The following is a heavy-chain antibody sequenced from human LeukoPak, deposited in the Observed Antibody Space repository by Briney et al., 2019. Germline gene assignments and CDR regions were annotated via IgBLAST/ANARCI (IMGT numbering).Heavy chain of an antibody. CDR2: ISAYNGNT. CDR3: AREIRQQLVRGAFDI. V-gene: IGHV1-18*01. CDR1: GYTFTSYG. J-gene: IGHJ3*02. D-gene: IGHD6-13*01. Sequence: ASVKVSCKASGYTFTSYGTSWVRQAPGQGLEWMGWISAYNGNTNYAQKLQGRVTMTTDTSTSTAYMELRSLRSDDTAVYYCAREIRQQLVRGAFDIWGQGTMVTVSS.